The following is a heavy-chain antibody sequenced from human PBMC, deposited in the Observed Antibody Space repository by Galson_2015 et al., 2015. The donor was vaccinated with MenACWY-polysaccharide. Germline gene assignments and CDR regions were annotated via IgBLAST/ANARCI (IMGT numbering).Heavy chain of an antibody. D-gene: IGHD1-1*01. CDR3: AAWRRTYYFGY. CDR1: GFTFRNYG. CDR2: ISYDGSDK. V-gene: IGHV3-30*03. Sequence: SLRLSCAASGFTFRNYGMYWVRQAPGKGLEWVTVISYDGSDKYYADSVRGRFTISRDNSKNTLYLQMNSLRAEDTAVYYCAAWRRTYYFGYCGQGTLVTVSS. J-gene: IGHJ4*02.